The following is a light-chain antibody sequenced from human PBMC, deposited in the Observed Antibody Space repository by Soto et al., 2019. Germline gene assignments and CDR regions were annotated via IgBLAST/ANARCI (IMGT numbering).Light chain of an antibody. CDR1: QSVSSNY. V-gene: IGKV3-20*01. CDR2: GAS. Sequence: EVVLTQSPGTLSLSPGERATLSCRASQSVSSNYFAWYQQKPGQAPRLLIYGASNRATGIPDRFSGSGSGTDFTLTSSRLEPEDFAVYYCQQYGNSFTFGPGTKVDIK. J-gene: IGKJ3*01. CDR3: QQYGNSFT.